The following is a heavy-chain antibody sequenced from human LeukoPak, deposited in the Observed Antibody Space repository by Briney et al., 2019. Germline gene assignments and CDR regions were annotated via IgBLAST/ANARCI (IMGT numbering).Heavy chain of an antibody. V-gene: IGHV3-13*01. D-gene: IGHD1/OR15-1a*01. Sequence: GGSLRLSCVGSGFTFSTSGFNWVRQAPGKGLEWVSAIGPAGDTYYPDSMKGRFTISRENAKNSLYLQMNSLRVGDTGVYYCVREGQSPNWNNGYFDLWGRGTLVTVSS. J-gene: IGHJ2*01. CDR3: VREGQSPNWNNGYFDL. CDR1: GFTFSTSG. CDR2: IGPAGDT.